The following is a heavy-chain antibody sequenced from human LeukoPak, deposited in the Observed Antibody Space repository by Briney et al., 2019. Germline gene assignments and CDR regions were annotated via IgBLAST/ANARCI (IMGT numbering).Heavy chain of an antibody. J-gene: IGHJ5*02. Sequence: PSETLSLTCAVYGGSFSGYYWSWIRQPPGKGLEWIGEINHSGSTNYNPSLKSRVTISVDTSKNQFSLKLSSVTAADTAVYYCARGRRGFGEFHLNWFDPWGQGTLVTVS. CDR2: INHSGST. V-gene: IGHV4-34*01. D-gene: IGHD3-10*01. CDR3: ARGRRGFGEFHLNWFDP. CDR1: GGSFSGYY.